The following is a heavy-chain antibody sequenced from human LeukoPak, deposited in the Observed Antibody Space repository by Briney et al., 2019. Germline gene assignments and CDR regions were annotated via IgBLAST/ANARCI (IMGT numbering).Heavy chain of an antibody. Sequence: GGSLRLSCAASGFTFSSYSMNWVRQAPGKGLEWVSSISSSSSYIYYADSVKGRFTISRDNAKNSLYLQMNSLGAEDTAVYYCAREGRFLEWLFLWGQGTLVTVSS. V-gene: IGHV3-21*01. CDR2: ISSSSSYI. D-gene: IGHD3-3*01. CDR1: GFTFSSYS. J-gene: IGHJ4*02. CDR3: AREGRFLEWLFL.